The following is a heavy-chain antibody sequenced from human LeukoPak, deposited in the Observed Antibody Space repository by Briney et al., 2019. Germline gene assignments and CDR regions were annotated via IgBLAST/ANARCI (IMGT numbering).Heavy chain of an antibody. Sequence: GRSLRLSCAASGFTFSSYAMHWVRQPPGKGLEWVAVISYDGSNKYYADSVKGRFTISRDNSKNTLYLQMNSLRAEDTAVYYCARDTVRGRHCFDYWGQGTLVNVSS. CDR3: ARDTVRGRHCFDY. CDR1: GFTFSSYA. CDR2: ISYDGSNK. V-gene: IGHV3-30*01. D-gene: IGHD2-15*01. J-gene: IGHJ4*02.